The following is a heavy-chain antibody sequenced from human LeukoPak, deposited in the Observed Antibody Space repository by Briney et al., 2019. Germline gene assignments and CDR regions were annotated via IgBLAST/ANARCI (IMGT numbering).Heavy chain of an antibody. D-gene: IGHD1-26*01. CDR3: ARHKKGSGSYSKYYYYYMDV. Sequence: GESLKISCKGSGYSFTSYWIGWVRQMPGKGLEWMGIIYPGDSEIRYSPSFQGQVTISADKSIRIAYLQWSSLKASDTAMYYCARHKKGSGSYSKYYYYYMDVWGKGTTVTISS. CDR2: IYPGDSEI. V-gene: IGHV5-51*01. CDR1: GYSFTSYW. J-gene: IGHJ6*03.